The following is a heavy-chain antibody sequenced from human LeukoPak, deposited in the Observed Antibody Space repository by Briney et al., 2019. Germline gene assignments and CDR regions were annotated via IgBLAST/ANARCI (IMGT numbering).Heavy chain of an antibody. CDR1: GFTFDDYA. CDR3: AKDMRRYSYGYYFDY. J-gene: IGHJ4*02. D-gene: IGHD5-18*01. CDR2: ISWNSGSI. Sequence: GGSLRLSCAASGFTFDDYAMHWVRQAPGKGLEWVSGISWNSGSIGYADSVKGRFTISRDNAKNSLYLQMNSLRAEDTALYYCAKDMRRYSYGYYFDYWGQGTLVTVSS. V-gene: IGHV3-9*01.